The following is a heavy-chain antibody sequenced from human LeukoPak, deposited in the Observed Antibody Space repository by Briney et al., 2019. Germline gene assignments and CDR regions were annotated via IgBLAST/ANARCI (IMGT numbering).Heavy chain of an antibody. CDR2: INQGGSVK. CDR1: GFAFRSYW. V-gene: IGHV3-7*01. CDR3: ARVGYSGWNLEY. J-gene: IGHJ4*02. Sequence: GGSLRLSCAASGFAFRSYWMSWVRQAPGKGLEWVANINQGGSVKYYVDSVKGRFTISRDDAKNSLYVQMNSLRDEDTAVYYCARVGYSGWNLEYWGQGTLVTVSS. D-gene: IGHD5-12*01.